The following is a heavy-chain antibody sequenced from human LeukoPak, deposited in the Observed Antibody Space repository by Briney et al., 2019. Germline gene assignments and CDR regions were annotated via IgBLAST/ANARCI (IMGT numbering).Heavy chain of an antibody. CDR3: ARGVTVNNWFDP. D-gene: IGHD4-17*01. CDR1: GYTFTGYY. CDR2: INPSGGST. J-gene: IGHJ5*02. Sequence: ASVKVSCKASGYTFTGYYMHWVRQAPGQGLEWMGIINPSGGSTSYAQKFQGRVTMTRDTSTSTVYMELSSLRSEDTAVYYFARGVTVNNWFDPWGQGTLVTVSS. V-gene: IGHV1-46*01.